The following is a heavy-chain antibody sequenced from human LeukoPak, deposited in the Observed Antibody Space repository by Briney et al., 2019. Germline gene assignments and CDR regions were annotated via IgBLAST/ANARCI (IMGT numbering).Heavy chain of an antibody. J-gene: IGHJ6*02. CDR1: GGSISSYY. V-gene: IGHV4-59*01. Sequence: SETLSLTCTVSGGSISSYYWSWIRQPPGKGLEWIEYIFYSGSTNYNPSLKSRVTISVDTSKNQFSLKLSSVTPADTAVYYCASHTGSHYYYGLDVWGQGTTVTVSS. CDR3: ASHTGSHYYYGLDV. D-gene: IGHD4-17*01. CDR2: IFYSGST.